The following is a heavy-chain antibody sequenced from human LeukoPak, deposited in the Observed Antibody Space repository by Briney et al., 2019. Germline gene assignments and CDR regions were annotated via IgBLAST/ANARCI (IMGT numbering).Heavy chain of an antibody. Sequence: GGSLRLSCAAAGFTFSSYAMSWVRQAPGKGLEWVSSISGSGGSTYYTDSVKGRFTISRDNSKNTLYLQMNSLRAEDTAVYYCAKDPRRGYSYGSYFDYWGQGTLVTVSS. V-gene: IGHV3-23*01. D-gene: IGHD5-18*01. CDR3: AKDPRRGYSYGSYFDY. J-gene: IGHJ4*02. CDR1: GFTFSSYA. CDR2: ISGSGGST.